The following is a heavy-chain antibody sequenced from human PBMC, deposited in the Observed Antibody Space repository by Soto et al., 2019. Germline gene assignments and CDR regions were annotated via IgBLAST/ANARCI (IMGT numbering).Heavy chain of an antibody. V-gene: IGHV3-15*01. CDR3: TTGTVRAISIGMDV. J-gene: IGHJ6*02. Sequence: EVQLVESGGGLVKPGGSLRLSCAASGFTFSNAWMSWVRQVPGKGLEWVGRIKSKSDGGTIDYAAPVKGRLIISRDESKNTLYLQMNSLKTEDTAVYYCTTGTVRAISIGMDVWGQGTTVTVSS. CDR1: GFTFSNAW. CDR2: IKSKSDGGTI. D-gene: IGHD6-6*01.